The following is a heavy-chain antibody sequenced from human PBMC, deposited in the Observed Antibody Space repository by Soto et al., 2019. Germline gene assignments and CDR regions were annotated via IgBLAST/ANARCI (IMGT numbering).Heavy chain of an antibody. D-gene: IGHD3-10*01. J-gene: IGHJ4*02. V-gene: IGHV1-69*02. Sequence: SVKVSCKASGDTFSFYTINWVRHAPGLGLEWMGRVNPIVSMSNYAQKFQGRVTITADKSTNTAYMQLSSLRSEDTAIYYCAASYGSGYRAFDSWGQGALVTVSS. CDR2: VNPIVSMS. CDR3: AASYGSGYRAFDS. CDR1: GDTFSFYT.